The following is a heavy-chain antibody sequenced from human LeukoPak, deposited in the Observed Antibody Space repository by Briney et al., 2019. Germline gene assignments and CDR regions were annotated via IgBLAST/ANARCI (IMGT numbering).Heavy chain of an antibody. J-gene: IGHJ4*02. V-gene: IGHV3-23*01. D-gene: IGHD6-19*01. CDR2: IPASGGST. Sequence: GGSLRLSCAASGFTFSSYAMSWVRQAPGKGLEWVSSIPASGGSTYYADSVKGRFTISRDNSKNSLYLQMNSLRAEDTAVYYCAKESSGGWYFDYWGQGTLVTVSS. CDR1: GFTFSSYA. CDR3: AKESSGGWYFDY.